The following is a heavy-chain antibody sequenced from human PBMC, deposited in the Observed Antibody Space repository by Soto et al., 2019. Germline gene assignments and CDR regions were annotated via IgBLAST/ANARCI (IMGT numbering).Heavy chain of an antibody. J-gene: IGHJ6*03. CDR1: GGSISSYY. D-gene: IGHD3-16*02. Sequence: PSETLSLTCTVSGGSISSYYWSWIRQPPGKGLEWIGYIYYSGSTNYNPSLKSRVTISVDTSKNQFSLKLSSVTAADTAVYYCARSYDYIWGSYRRLSYYYYMDVWGKGTTVTVSS. CDR2: IYYSGST. V-gene: IGHV4-59*08. CDR3: ARSYDYIWGSYRRLSYYYYMDV.